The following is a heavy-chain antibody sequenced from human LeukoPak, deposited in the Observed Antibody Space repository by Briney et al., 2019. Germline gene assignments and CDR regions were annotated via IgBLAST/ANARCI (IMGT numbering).Heavy chain of an antibody. CDR1: GFTFSSYA. J-gene: IGHJ2*01. CDR3: ARVRTGITGKWYFDF. D-gene: IGHD1-1*01. V-gene: IGHV3-21*01. Sequence: PGGSLRLSCAASGFTFSSYAMSWVRQAPGKGPEWVSYVSTSSSYIYYADSVKGRFIISRDNAKNSLYLQMDSLRAEDTAVYYCARVRTGITGKWYFDFWGRGTLVTVSS. CDR2: VSTSSSYI.